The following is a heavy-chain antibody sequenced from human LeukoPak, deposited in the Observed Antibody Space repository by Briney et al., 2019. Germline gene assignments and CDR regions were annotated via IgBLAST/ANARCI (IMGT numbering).Heavy chain of an antibody. Sequence: GGSLRLSCAASGFTFSTHAMSWVRQAPGKGLEWVSDISASGGSTYYADSVKGRFTISRDNAKNSLYLQMNSLRAEDTAVYYCASVVGATGDWFDPWGQGTLVTVSS. V-gene: IGHV3-23*01. CDR2: ISASGGST. J-gene: IGHJ5*02. CDR1: GFTFSTHA. D-gene: IGHD1-26*01. CDR3: ASVVGATGDWFDP.